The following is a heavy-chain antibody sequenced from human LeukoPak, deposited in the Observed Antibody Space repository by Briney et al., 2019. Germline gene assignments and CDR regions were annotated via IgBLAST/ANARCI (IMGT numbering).Heavy chain of an antibody. CDR1: VYTHRIYA. CDR2: ISGRGGST. CDR3: AKAKDFWSGFGRDYYYGMDV. D-gene: IGHD3-3*01. J-gene: IGHJ6*02. V-gene: IGHV3-23*01. Sequence: GGSLRLSCAASVYTHRIYALRWVTDAPGKGLEWVSGISGRGGSTYYADSVKGRLTISRDKSKNTLYLQMNSLRAEDTAVYYCAKAKDFWSGFGRDYYYGMDVWGQGTTVTVSS.